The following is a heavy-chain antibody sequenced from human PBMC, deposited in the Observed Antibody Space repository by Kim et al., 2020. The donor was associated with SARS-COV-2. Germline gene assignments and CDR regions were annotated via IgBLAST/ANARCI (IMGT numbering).Heavy chain of an antibody. Sequence: ASVKVSCKASEYTFTGYYMHWVRQPPGQGLEWMGWINPKSGDTNYVQKFQGWVTMTRDTSISTAYMELSRLRSDDTAVYYCARGIITARRSAFDMWGQGTMVTVSS. CDR2: INPKSGDT. J-gene: IGHJ3*02. D-gene: IGHD6-6*01. CDR3: ARGIITARRSAFDM. CDR1: EYTFTGYY. V-gene: IGHV1-2*04.